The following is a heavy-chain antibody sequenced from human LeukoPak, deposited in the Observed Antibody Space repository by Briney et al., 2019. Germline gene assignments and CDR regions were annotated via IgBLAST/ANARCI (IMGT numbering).Heavy chain of an antibody. CDR3: ARAREAPANVFPDH. CDR2: INQDGSEK. V-gene: IGHV3-7*01. J-gene: IGHJ4*02. CDR1: GFTFSRYW. D-gene: IGHD2-15*01. Sequence: GGSLRLSCAASGFTFSRYWMTWVRRSPEKGLEWVANINQDGSEKYYGDSVTGRFTISRDNAEKSLFLQMNSLRADDTGVYYCARAREAPANVFPDHWGQGVVVTVPS.